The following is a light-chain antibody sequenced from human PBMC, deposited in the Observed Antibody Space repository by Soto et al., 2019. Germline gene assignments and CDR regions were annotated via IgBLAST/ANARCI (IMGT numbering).Light chain of an antibody. CDR1: SSDVGGYNY. V-gene: IGLV2-8*01. CDR3: SSYAGSNNLV. Sequence: QSALTQPPSASGSPGQSVTISCTGTSSDVGGYNYVSWYLQHPGKAPKLMIYEVSKRPSGVPDRFSGSKSGNTASLTVSGLQAEDEADYYWSSYAGSNNLVFGGGTKLTVL. J-gene: IGLJ2*01. CDR2: EVS.